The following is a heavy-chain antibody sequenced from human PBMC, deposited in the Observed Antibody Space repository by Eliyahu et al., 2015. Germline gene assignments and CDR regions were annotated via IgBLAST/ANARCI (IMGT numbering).Heavy chain of an antibody. J-gene: IGHJ4*02. CDR3: ARDLDGMADY. V-gene: IGHV3-30-3*01. CDR2: ISYDGSNK. D-gene: IGHD3-3*01. Sequence: QVQLVESGGGVVQPGRSLRLXCAAXGFTFSSYAMHWVRQAPGKGLXWVAVISYDGSNKYYADSVKGRFTISRDNSKNTLYLQMNSLRAEDTAVYYCARDLDGMADYWGQGTLVTVSS. CDR1: GFTFSSYA.